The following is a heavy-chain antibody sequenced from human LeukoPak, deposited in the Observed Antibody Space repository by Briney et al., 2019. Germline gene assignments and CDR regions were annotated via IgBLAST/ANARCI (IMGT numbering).Heavy chain of an antibody. D-gene: IGHD4-17*01. V-gene: IGHV3-30*04. CDR3: ARPHSDYGGIDY. CDR1: GFTFTNYA. CDR2: ISFTGGNK. J-gene: IGHJ4*02. Sequence: GGSLRLSCAASGFTFTNYAIHWVRQAPGKGLEWVSVISFTGGNKYYADSVKGRFTISRDNSKSTIFLQMNSLKTEDTAVYYCARPHSDYGGIDYWGQGTLVTVSS.